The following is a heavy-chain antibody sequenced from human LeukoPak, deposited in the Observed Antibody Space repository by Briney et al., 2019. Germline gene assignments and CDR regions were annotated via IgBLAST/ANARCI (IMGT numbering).Heavy chain of an antibody. D-gene: IGHD6-19*01. CDR2: IAYDGSNK. V-gene: IGHV3-30*03. Sequence: QPGRSLRLSCAASGFTFSDYGMHWVRQAPGKGLEWVAVIAYDGSNKYYGDSVKGRFTISRDNSKNTLYLQMNSLRAEDTAVYFCARDLSIAVFDYWGQGTLVTVSS. J-gene: IGHJ4*02. CDR3: ARDLSIAVFDY. CDR1: GFTFSDYG.